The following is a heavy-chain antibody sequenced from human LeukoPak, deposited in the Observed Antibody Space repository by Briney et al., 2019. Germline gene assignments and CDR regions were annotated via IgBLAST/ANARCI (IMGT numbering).Heavy chain of an antibody. J-gene: IGHJ6*03. CDR2: IYYSGST. CDR3: ASYRYSSSWMNYYYMDV. V-gene: IGHV4-59*08. Sequence: SETLSLTCTVSGGSISSYYWSWIRQPPGKGLEWLGYIYYSGSTNYNPSLKSRVTISVDTSKNQFSLKLSSVTAADTAVYYCASYRYSSSWMNYYYMDVWGKGTTVTVSS. D-gene: IGHD6-13*01. CDR1: GGSISSYY.